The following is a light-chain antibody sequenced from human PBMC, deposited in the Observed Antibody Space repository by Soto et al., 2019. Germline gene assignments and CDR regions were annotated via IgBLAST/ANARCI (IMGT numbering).Light chain of an antibody. Sequence: QSVLTRPPSVSGAPGQRVTISCTGNSSNIGAGYDVHWYQQFPGAAPKVLIHGNTNRPAGVPARFSGSKSGTSASLAITGLQAEDEADYYCQSYDHSRVVFGGGTKLTVL. CDR2: GNT. CDR1: SSNIGAGYD. V-gene: IGLV1-40*01. CDR3: QSYDHSRVV. J-gene: IGLJ2*01.